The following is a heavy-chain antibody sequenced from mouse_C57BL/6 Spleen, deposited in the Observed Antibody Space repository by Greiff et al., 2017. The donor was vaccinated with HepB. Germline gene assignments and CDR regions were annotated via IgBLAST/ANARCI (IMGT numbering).Heavy chain of an antibody. J-gene: IGHJ4*01. CDR2: ISSGGDYI. CDR1: GFTFSSYA. CDR3: TRGQLPHYYAMDY. V-gene: IGHV5-9-1*02. Sequence: EVKLQESGEGLVKPGGSLKLSCAASGFTFSSYAMSWVRQTPEKRLEWVAYISSGGDYIYYADTVKGRFTISRDNARNTLYLQMSSLKSEDTAMYYCTRGQLPHYYAMDYWGQGTSVTVSS. D-gene: IGHD3-3*01.